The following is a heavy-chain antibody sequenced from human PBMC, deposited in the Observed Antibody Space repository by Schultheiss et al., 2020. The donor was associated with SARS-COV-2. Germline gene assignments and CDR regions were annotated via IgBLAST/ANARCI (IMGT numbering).Heavy chain of an antibody. J-gene: IGHJ4*02. CDR1: GYTFTSYA. Sequence: ASVKVSCKASGYTFTSYAMHWVRQAPGQRLEWMGWINAGNGNTKYSQKFQGRVTITRDTSASTAYMELSSLRSEDTAVYYCAKVSKRLLWFGELSEDWGQGTLVTVSS. CDR2: INAGNGNT. D-gene: IGHD3-10*01. V-gene: IGHV1-3*01. CDR3: AKVSKRLLWFGELSED.